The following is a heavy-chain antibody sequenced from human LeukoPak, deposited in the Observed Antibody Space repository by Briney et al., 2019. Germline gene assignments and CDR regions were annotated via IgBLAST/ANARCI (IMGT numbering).Heavy chain of an antibody. Sequence: ASVSVSFRSSGYTSTIYDINWVRQATGQGREGVGWMNPNSGNTGYAQKFQGRVTMTRNTSISTAYMELSSLRSEDTAVYYCARVGATREIYYGMDVWGQGTTVTVSS. CDR2: MNPNSGNT. CDR1: GYTSTIYD. J-gene: IGHJ6*02. D-gene: IGHD1-26*01. V-gene: IGHV1-8*01. CDR3: ARVGATREIYYGMDV.